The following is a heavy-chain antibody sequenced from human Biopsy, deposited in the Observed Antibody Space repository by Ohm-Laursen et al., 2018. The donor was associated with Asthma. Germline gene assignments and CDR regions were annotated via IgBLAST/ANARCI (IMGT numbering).Heavy chain of an antibody. V-gene: IGHV1-18*01. D-gene: IGHD3-10*01. Sequence: ASVKVSCKTSGYTFNSAGITWVRQAPGQGLEWMGWISVYNGNTKVAQKLQDRVTMITDTSTNTAYMELRSLRSDDTAAYFCARAVDYSHYYGIDVWGQGTTVTVS. J-gene: IGHJ6*02. CDR2: ISVYNGNT. CDR3: ARAVDYSHYYGIDV. CDR1: GYTFNSAG.